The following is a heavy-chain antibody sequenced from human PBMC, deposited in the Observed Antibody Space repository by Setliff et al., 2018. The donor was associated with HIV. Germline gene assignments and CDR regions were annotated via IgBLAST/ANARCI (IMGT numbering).Heavy chain of an antibody. D-gene: IGHD7-27*01. V-gene: IGHV1-46*01. CDR2: INPSGGST. CDR3: ARDTRWGDWYFDL. Sequence: ASVKVSCKASGYTFTTYYMHWVRQAPGQGLEWMGIINPSGGSTSYAQKFQGRVTMTRDTSTSTAYMELSSLRSEDTAVYYCARDTRWGDWYFDLWGRGTLVTVSS. J-gene: IGHJ2*01. CDR1: GYTFTTYY.